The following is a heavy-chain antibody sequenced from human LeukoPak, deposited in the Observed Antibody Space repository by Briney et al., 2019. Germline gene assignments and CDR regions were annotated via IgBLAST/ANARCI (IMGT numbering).Heavy chain of an antibody. Sequence: SQTLSFTCTVSGVSISSGGYYWTWIRQHPAKGLEWLGYIYYTGATYYNPSVKSRLTLSVGTSENQFSLRLSSVTAADTAVYYCARALGYDVLTGYNRGWFFDLWGRGTLVTVSS. CDR3: ARALGYDVLTGYNRGWFFDL. D-gene: IGHD3-9*01. CDR2: IYYTGAT. V-gene: IGHV4-31*03. J-gene: IGHJ2*01. CDR1: GVSISSGGYY.